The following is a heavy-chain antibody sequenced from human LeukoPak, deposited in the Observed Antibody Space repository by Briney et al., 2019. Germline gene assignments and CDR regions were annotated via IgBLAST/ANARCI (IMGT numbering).Heavy chain of an antibody. D-gene: IGHD2-8*02. CDR1: GGTFSSYA. CDR2: IIPIFGTA. J-gene: IGHJ6*03. Sequence: SVKVSCKASGGTFSSYAISWVRQAPGQGLEWMGGIIPIFGTANYAQKFQGRVTITTDESTSTAYMELSSLRSEDTAVYYCARGEAGSPSTDYYYYMDVWGKGTRVTVSS. V-gene: IGHV1-69*05. CDR3: ARGEAGSPSTDYYYYMDV.